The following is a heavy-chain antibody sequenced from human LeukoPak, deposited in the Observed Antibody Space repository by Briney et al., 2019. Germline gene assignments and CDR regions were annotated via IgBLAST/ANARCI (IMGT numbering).Heavy chain of an antibody. D-gene: IGHD4-17*01. Sequence: PSETLSLTCTVSGYSISSGYYWGWIRQPPGKGLEWIGSIYHSGSTYYNPSLKSRVTISVDTSKNQFSLKLSSVTAADTAVYYCARGGVYGDQNWFDPWGQGTLVTVSS. J-gene: IGHJ5*02. V-gene: IGHV4-38-2*02. CDR2: IYHSGST. CDR3: ARGGVYGDQNWFDP. CDR1: GYSISSGYY.